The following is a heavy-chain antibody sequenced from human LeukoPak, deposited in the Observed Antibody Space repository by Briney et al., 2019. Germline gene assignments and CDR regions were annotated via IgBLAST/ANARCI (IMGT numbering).Heavy chain of an antibody. J-gene: IGHJ4*02. CDR3: VKSGTLLREGFNY. CDR2: MDYTGET. Sequence: SETLSLTCTVSGASINIRYHYWGWIRQSPGKGLEWIGSMDYTGETYYSPSLQSQVTISVDTPRNQFSLNLHSMTAADTAVYYCVKSGTLLREGFNYWGQGTLVTVSS. D-gene: IGHD1-1*01. CDR1: GASINIRYHY. V-gene: IGHV4-39*01.